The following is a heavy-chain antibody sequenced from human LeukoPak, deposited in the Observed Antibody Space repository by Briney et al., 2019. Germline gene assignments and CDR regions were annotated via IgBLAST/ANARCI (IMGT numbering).Heavy chain of an antibody. CDR2: IWYDGSNK. Sequence: RTGRSLRLSCAASEFTFSSYGMHWVRQAPGKGLEWVAVIWYDGSNKYHADSVKGRFTISRDNSKNTLYLQMNSLRAEDTAVYYCARGAPDGSGSYYLDYWGQGTLVTVSS. D-gene: IGHD3-10*01. CDR1: EFTFSSYG. CDR3: ARGAPDGSGSYYLDY. V-gene: IGHV3-33*01. J-gene: IGHJ4*02.